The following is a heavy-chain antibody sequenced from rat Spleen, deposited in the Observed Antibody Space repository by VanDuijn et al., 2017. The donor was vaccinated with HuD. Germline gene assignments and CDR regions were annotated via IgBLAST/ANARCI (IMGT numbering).Heavy chain of an antibody. D-gene: IGHD1-4*01. CDR1: GFTFSNYD. J-gene: IGHJ2*01. V-gene: IGHV5-25*01. CDR2: ISPSGGTT. CDR3: SPLPGRNLAY. Sequence: EVQLVESGGGLVQPGRSLKLSCTASGFTFSNYDMAWVRQAPTKGLEWVASISPSGGTTYYRDSVKGRFTISRNNAKSTLYLQMSSLRSEDTATYYCSPLPGRNLAYWGQGVVVTVSS.